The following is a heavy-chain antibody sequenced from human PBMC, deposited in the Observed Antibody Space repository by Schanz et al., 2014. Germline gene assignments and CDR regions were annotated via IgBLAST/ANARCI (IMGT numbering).Heavy chain of an antibody. V-gene: IGHV3-23*04. D-gene: IGHD6-13*01. CDR3: ARLDSSSWYPRY. CDR2: IGGSGDST. Sequence: EVQLVESGGGLVQPGGSLRLSCAASGFTFSNHALSWVRQAPGKGLEWVSGIGGSGDSTHYADSVKGRFIISRDNSKNTLYLQVNSLRAEDTAVYYCARLDSSSWYPRYWGQGTLVTVSA. CDR1: GFTFSNHA. J-gene: IGHJ4*02.